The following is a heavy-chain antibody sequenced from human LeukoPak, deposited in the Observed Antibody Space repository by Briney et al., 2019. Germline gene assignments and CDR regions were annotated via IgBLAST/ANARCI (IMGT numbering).Heavy chain of an antibody. Sequence: PSETLSLTCTVSGGSISSSSNYWGWIRQPPGKGLEWIGYIYYSGSTNYNPSLKSRVTISVDTSKNQFSPKLSSVTAADTAVYYCARVPSWFLVFDYWGQGTLVTVSS. CDR1: GGSISSSSNY. V-gene: IGHV4-61*05. CDR2: IYYSGST. CDR3: ARVPSWFLVFDY. J-gene: IGHJ4*02. D-gene: IGHD3-10*01.